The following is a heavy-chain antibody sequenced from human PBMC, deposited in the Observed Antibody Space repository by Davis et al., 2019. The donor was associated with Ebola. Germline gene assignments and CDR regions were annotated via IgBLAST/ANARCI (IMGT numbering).Heavy chain of an antibody. CDR2: INQDGSER. CDR1: GFTFGSHW. V-gene: IGHV3-7*01. CDR3: ASLWQLALGYYYYYGMDV. Sequence: GESLKISCAASGFTFGSHWMSWVRHAPGKGLEWVANINQDGSERYFVDSVKGRFTISRDNAKSSLYLQLNSLRAEDTAVYYCASLWQLALGYYYYYGMDVWGQGTTVTVSS. J-gene: IGHJ6*02. D-gene: IGHD6-6*01.